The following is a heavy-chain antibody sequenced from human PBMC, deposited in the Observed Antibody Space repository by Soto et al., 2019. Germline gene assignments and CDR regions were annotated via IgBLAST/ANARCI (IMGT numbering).Heavy chain of an antibody. CDR1: GYTFTSYA. Sequence: ASVTVSCKASGYTFTSYAMHWVRQAPGQRLEWMGWINAGNGNTKYSQKFQGRVTITRDTSAGTAYMELSSLRSEDTAVYYCAGSIAARPQLGSEFDYWGQGTLVTVSS. CDR2: INAGNGNT. D-gene: IGHD6-6*01. CDR3: AGSIAARPQLGSEFDY. J-gene: IGHJ4*02. V-gene: IGHV1-3*01.